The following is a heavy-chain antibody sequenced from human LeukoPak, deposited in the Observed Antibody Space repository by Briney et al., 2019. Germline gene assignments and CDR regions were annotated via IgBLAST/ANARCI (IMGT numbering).Heavy chain of an antibody. CDR3: ARDSLTLVTTLNWFDP. D-gene: IGHD4-17*01. CDR2: ISSSSSYI. Sequence: PGGSLRLSCAASGFTFSSYGMNWVRQAPGKGLEWVSSISSSSSYIYYADSVKGRFTISRDNAKNSLYLQMNSLRAEDAAVYYCARDSLTLVTTLNWFDPWGQGTLVTVSS. V-gene: IGHV3-21*01. CDR1: GFTFSSYG. J-gene: IGHJ5*02.